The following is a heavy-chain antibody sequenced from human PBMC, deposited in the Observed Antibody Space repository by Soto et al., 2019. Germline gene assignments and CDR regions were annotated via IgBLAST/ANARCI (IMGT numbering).Heavy chain of an antibody. CDR2: ISSSSSTI. Sequence: VPLVESGGGLVQPGGSLRLSCAASGFTFSSYSMNWVRQAPGKGLEWVSYISSSSSTIYYADSVKGRFTISRDNAKNSLYLQMNSLRAEDTAVYYCASTLYFDYWGQGTLVTVSS. CDR3: ASTLYFDY. D-gene: IGHD1-1*01. V-gene: IGHV3-48*01. J-gene: IGHJ4*02. CDR1: GFTFSSYS.